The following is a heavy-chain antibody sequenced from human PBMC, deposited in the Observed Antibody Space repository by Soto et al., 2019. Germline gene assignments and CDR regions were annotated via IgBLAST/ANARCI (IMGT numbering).Heavy chain of an antibody. CDR1: GGSISSYY. Sequence: SETLSLTCTVSGGSISSYYWSWIRQPPGKGLEWIGYIYYSGSTNYNPSLKSRVTISVDTSKNQFSLKLSSVTAADTAVYYCARRRYYGSGSTEFDYWGQGTPVTVSS. CDR3: ARRRYYGSGSTEFDY. J-gene: IGHJ4*02. D-gene: IGHD3-10*01. CDR2: IYYSGST. V-gene: IGHV4-59*08.